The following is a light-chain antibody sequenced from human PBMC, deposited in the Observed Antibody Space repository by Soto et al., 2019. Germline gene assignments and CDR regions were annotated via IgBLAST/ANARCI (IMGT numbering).Light chain of an antibody. Sequence: QSVLTQPASVSGSPGQSITISCTGTSSDVGGYEYVSWYQQHPGKAPKLMIYEVSNRPSGVSNRFSGSKSGNTASLTISGLQAEDEADYYCSSYTSSFPYVFGTGTKVTVL. J-gene: IGLJ1*01. CDR3: SSYTSSFPYV. CDR1: SSDVGGYEY. V-gene: IGLV2-14*01. CDR2: EVS.